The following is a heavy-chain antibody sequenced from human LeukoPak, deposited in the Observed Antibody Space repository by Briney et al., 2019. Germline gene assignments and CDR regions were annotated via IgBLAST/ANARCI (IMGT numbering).Heavy chain of an antibody. Sequence: SSPTLVNPTQTLTLTCTFSGFSLSTSGVGVGWIRQPPGKALEWLAVIYWDDDKRYSPSLKSRLTITKDTSKNQVVLTMTNMDPVDTATYYCAHSRSDYYYDSSGSYYFDYWGQGTLVTVSS. V-gene: IGHV2-5*02. CDR2: IYWDDDK. CDR3: AHSRSDYYYDSSGSYYFDY. D-gene: IGHD3-22*01. CDR1: GFSLSTSGVG. J-gene: IGHJ4*02.